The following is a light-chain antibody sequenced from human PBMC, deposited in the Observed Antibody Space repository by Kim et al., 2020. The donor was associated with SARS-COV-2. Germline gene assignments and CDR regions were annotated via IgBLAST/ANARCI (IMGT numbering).Light chain of an antibody. CDR1: QSINPW. CDR3: QQYQSFPYT. CDR2: KES. Sequence: SPSVGDRVTMTCRASQSINPWLAWYQQKPGRAPKVLIYKESNLQSGVPSRFSGSDSGAEFTLTISSLQPDDFATYYCQQYQSFPYTFGQGTKLEI. J-gene: IGKJ2*01. V-gene: IGKV1-5*03.